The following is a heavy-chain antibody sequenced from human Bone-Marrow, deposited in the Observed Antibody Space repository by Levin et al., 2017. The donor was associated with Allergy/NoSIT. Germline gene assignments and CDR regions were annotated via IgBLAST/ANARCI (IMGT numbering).Heavy chain of an antibody. CDR3: AREKSAKVKRITRFQYYYYGLDV. D-gene: IGHD3-9*01. CDR2: IHQDGTEK. CDR1: GFTFSSYW. J-gene: IGHJ6*02. Sequence: PGGSLRLSCTASGFTFSSYWMNWVRQAPGKGLEYVASIHQDGTEKHYVDSVKDRFTISRDNAKNSLDLQMDSLRVEDTAVYYCAREKSAKVKRITRFQYYYYGLDVWGQGTTVTVSS. V-gene: IGHV3-7*01.